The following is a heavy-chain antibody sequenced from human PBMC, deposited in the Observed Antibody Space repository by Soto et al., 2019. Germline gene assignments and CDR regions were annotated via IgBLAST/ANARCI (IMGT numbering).Heavy chain of an antibody. Sequence: GGSLRLSCAASGFTFSSYSMNWVRQAPGKGLEWASYISSSSSTIYYADSVKGRFTISRDNAKNSLYLQMNSLRDEDTAVYYCARDGGYCISTSCLTLFDPWGQGTLVTVSS. CDR2: ISSSSSTI. CDR3: ARDGGYCISTSCLTLFDP. D-gene: IGHD2-2*01. V-gene: IGHV3-48*02. CDR1: GFTFSSYS. J-gene: IGHJ5*02.